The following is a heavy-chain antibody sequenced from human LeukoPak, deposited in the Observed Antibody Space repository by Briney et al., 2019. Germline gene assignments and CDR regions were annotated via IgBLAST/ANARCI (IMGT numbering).Heavy chain of an antibody. Sequence: GESLKISCKGSGCSFTSYWIGWVRQAPGQGLEWMGWISAYNGNTNYAQKLQGRVTMTTDTSTSTAYMELRSLRSDDTAVYYCARYGNPDAFDIWGQGTMVTVSS. J-gene: IGHJ3*02. CDR2: ISAYNGNT. D-gene: IGHD4-23*01. V-gene: IGHV1-18*04. CDR3: ARYGNPDAFDI. CDR1: GCSFTSYW.